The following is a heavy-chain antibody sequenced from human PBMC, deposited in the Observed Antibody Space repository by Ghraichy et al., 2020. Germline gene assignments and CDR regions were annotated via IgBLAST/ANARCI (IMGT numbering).Heavy chain of an antibody. D-gene: IGHD3-10*01. Sequence: GVLNISCAASGFTFSSYAMSWVRQAPGKGLEWVSAISGSGGSTYYADSVKGRFTISRDNSKNTLYLQMNSLRAEDTAVYYCAKAEGAATMVRGVICDHWGQGTLVTVSS. CDR3: AKAEGAATMVRGVICDH. CDR2: ISGSGGST. V-gene: IGHV3-23*01. J-gene: IGHJ4*02. CDR1: GFTFSSYA.